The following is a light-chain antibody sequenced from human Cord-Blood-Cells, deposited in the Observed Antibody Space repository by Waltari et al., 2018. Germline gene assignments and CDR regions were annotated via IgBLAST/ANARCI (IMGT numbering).Light chain of an antibody. Sequence: QSALTQPASVSGSPGQSITIPCTGTRSDVGSYNLVPWYQQHPGKAPKLRIYEGSKRPSGVSNRFSGSKSGNTASLTISGLQAEDEADYYCCSYAGSSTLVFGGGTKLTVL. CDR2: EGS. CDR1: RSDVGSYNL. CDR3: CSYAGSSTLV. J-gene: IGLJ3*02. V-gene: IGLV2-23*01.